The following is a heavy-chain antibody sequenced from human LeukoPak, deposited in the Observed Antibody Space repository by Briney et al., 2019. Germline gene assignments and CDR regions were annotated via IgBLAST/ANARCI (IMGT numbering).Heavy chain of an antibody. J-gene: IGHJ5*02. D-gene: IGHD3-22*01. Sequence: PGGSLRLSCAASGFKFRDYYMSWIRQAPGKGLEWISYISMSGSVIQYSDSVKGRFTTSRDNVKNSLHLQMDSLRADDTAVYYCARGGLSRGWFDPWGQGTLVSVSS. CDR3: ARGGLSRGWFDP. CDR2: ISMSGSVI. CDR1: GFKFRDYY. V-gene: IGHV3-11*01.